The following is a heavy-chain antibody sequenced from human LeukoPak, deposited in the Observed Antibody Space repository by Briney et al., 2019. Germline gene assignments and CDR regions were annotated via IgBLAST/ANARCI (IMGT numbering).Heavy chain of an antibody. D-gene: IGHD4-17*01. J-gene: IGHJ4*02. CDR3: AKDTFGSTTVTGSFDY. Sequence: PGGSLRLSCAASGFTFSSYAMSWVRQAPGKGLEWVSAISGSGGSTYYADSVKGRFTISRDNSKNTLYLQMNSLRAEDTAVYYCAKDTFGSTTVTGSFDYWGQGTLVTVSS. CDR2: ISGSGGST. V-gene: IGHV3-23*01. CDR1: GFTFSSYA.